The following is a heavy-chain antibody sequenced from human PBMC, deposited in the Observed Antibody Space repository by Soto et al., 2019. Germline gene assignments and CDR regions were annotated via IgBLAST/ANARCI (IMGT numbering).Heavy chain of an antibody. CDR1: GFTFSSYW. Sequence: GGSLRLSCAASGFTFSSYWMYWVRQAPGKGLVWVSRINSDGSSTSYADSVKGRFTISRDNAKNTLYLQMNSLRAEDTAVYYCVITSLVVAAATREDYWGQGTLVSVSS. V-gene: IGHV3-74*01. CDR3: VITSLVVAAATREDY. J-gene: IGHJ4*02. CDR2: INSDGSST. D-gene: IGHD2-15*01.